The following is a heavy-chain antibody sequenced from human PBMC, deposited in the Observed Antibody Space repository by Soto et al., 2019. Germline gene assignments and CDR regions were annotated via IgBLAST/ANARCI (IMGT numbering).Heavy chain of an antibody. CDR2: VNPSGGHT. D-gene: IGHD2-21*02. V-gene: IGHV1-46*01. CDR3: ARGGHVVVVTAALDY. Sequence: VKVSCKASGDTFTDYYIHWVRQAPGQGLEWMGTVNPSGGHTTYAQHFLGRVTMTRDTSTSTLYMELTSLTSDDTAVYYCARGGHVVVVTAALDYWGQGTLVTVSS. CDR1: GDTFTDYY. J-gene: IGHJ4*02.